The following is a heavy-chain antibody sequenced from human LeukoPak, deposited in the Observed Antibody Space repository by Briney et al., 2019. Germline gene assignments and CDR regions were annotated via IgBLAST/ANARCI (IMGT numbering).Heavy chain of an antibody. CDR3: ARDGGNRGIGAFQH. Sequence: PGRSLRLSCAASGFTFSSYGMHWVRQASGKGLEWVAVIWYDGSNKYYADSVKGRFTISRDNSKNTLYLQMNSLRAEDTAVYYCARDGGNRGIGAFQHWGQGTLVTVSS. J-gene: IGHJ1*01. CDR2: IWYDGSNK. V-gene: IGHV3-33*01. CDR1: GFTFSSYG. D-gene: IGHD4-23*01.